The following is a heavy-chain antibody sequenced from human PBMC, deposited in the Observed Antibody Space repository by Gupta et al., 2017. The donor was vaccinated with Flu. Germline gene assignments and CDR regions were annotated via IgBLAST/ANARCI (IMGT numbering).Heavy chain of an antibody. Sequence: FSGYYWSWVREPPGKGLEWIGEINHRGSTNYNPSLKSRDTISVDTSKNQFSRKPGSVTAADTAVYYCARAKYPLARHFDYWGQGTLVTVSS. CDR1: FSGYY. D-gene: IGHD2-2*02. V-gene: IGHV4-34*01. CDR3: ARAKYPLARHFDY. J-gene: IGHJ4*02. CDR2: INHRGST.